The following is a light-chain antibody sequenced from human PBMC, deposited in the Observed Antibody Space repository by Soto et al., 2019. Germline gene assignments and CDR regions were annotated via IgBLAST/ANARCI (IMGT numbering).Light chain of an antibody. CDR2: TAS. V-gene: IGKV1-6*01. J-gene: IGKJ4*02. Sequence: AIQMTQSPSSLSAAVGDRVTITCRASQDIRSELGWYQQKPGKAPKVLIYTASTLQSGVPSRFSGSGSGTDFTLTISSMQPEDFATDYCLPDYSYPLTFGGGTKVEIK. CDR1: QDIRSE. CDR3: LPDYSYPLT.